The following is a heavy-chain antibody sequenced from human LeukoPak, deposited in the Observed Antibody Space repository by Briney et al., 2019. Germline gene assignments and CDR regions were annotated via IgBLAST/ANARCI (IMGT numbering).Heavy chain of an antibody. D-gene: IGHD3-22*01. CDR3: AREGIDYYDSSGYLNY. V-gene: IGHV3-7*01. Sequence: HPGGSLRLSCAASGFTFSSYWMSWVRQAPGKGLEWVANIKQDGREKYYVDSVKGRFTISRDNAKNSLYLQMNSLRAEDTAVYYCAREGIDYYDSSGYLNYWGQGTLVTVSS. CDR1: GFTFSSYW. CDR2: IKQDGREK. J-gene: IGHJ4*02.